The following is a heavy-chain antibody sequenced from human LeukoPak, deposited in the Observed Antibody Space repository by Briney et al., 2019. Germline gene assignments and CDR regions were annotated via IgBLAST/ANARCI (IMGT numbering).Heavy chain of an antibody. CDR1: GFTLSYHS. J-gene: IGHJ4*02. CDR3: ARRAGAYSHPYDY. V-gene: IGHV3-21*04. Sequence: GGSLRLSCAASGFTLSYHSMNWVRQAPGKGLEWVSFISSSSSYIYYTDSVKGRFTISRDNAKNSLHLQMNSLRAEDTAVYYCARRAGAYSHPYDYWGQGTLVTVSS. CDR2: ISSSSSYI. D-gene: IGHD4/OR15-4a*01.